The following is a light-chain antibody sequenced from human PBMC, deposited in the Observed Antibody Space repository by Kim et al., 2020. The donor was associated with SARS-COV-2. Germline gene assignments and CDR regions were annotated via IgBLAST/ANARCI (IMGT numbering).Light chain of an antibody. V-gene: IGKV3-15*01. Sequence: SPGERPTLSCRASQSVSSNVTWYQQKPGQVPRLLIYGASTRATGIPARFSGSGSGTEFTLTISSLQSEDFAVYYCQQYNNWPPITFGQGTRLEI. J-gene: IGKJ5*01. CDR1: QSVSSN. CDR3: QQYNNWPPIT. CDR2: GAS.